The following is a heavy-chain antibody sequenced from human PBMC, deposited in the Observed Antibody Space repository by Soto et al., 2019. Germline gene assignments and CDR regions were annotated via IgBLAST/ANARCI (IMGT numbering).Heavy chain of an antibody. D-gene: IGHD1-1*01. CDR2: ISPYSGHT. J-gene: IGHJ6*02. CDR1: GYTFDTYG. CDR3: ARSDREVPYYGMDV. Sequence: GASVKVSCKASGYTFDTYGISWVRQAPGQGLEWMGWISPYSGHTKYGQDLQDRVTMTTDTSMNTAYLELRSLRSDDTAVFYCARSDREVPYYGMDVWGQGTTVTVSS. V-gene: IGHV1-18*04.